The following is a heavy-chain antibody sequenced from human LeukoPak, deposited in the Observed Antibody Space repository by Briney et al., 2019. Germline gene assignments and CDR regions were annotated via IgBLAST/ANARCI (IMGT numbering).Heavy chain of an antibody. Sequence: SETLSLTCTVFGGSISSYYWSWIRQPAGKGLEWIGRIYTSGSTNYNPSLKSRVTMSVDTSKNQFSLKLSSVTAADTAVYYCAREVLRYYYDSSGYFDYWGQGTLVTVSS. CDR2: IYTSGST. CDR3: AREVLRYYYDSSGYFDY. CDR1: GGSISSYY. J-gene: IGHJ4*02. V-gene: IGHV4-4*07. D-gene: IGHD3-22*01.